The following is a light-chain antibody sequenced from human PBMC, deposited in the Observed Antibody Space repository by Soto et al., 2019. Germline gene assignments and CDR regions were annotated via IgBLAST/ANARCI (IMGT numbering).Light chain of an antibody. CDR2: DAS. CDR3: KQYGSSPRT. CDR1: QSVSSSY. V-gene: IGKV3-20*01. J-gene: IGKJ1*01. Sequence: EIVLTQSPGTLSLSPGERATLSCRASQSVSSSYLAWYQQKPGQAHRLLIHDASSRATGISDRFTGSGSGTDFTLTITTLEPEDFAVYYCKQYGSSPRTFGLGTKVDIK.